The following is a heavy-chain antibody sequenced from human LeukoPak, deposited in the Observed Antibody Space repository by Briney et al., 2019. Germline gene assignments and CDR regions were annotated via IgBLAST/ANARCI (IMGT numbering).Heavy chain of an antibody. CDR1: GFTFDDYA. D-gene: IGHD3-22*01. CDR3: AKDTGHYYDSSNYWV. Sequence: GGSLRLSCAASGFTFDDYAMHWVRQAPGKGLEWVSGISWNSGSIGYADSVKGRFTISRDNAKNSLYLQMNSLRAEDTALYYCAKDTGHYYDSSNYWVWGQGTLVTVSS. J-gene: IGHJ4*02. CDR2: ISWNSGSI. V-gene: IGHV3-9*01.